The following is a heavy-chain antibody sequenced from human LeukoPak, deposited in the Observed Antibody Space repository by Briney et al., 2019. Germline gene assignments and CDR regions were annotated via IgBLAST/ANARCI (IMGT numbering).Heavy chain of an antibody. Sequence: GGSLRLSCAASGFTFSSYAMSWVRQAPGKGLEWVSYISSSGSIKYYADSVKGRFTISRDNAKNSLYLQMNSLRAEDTAVYYCARDIYYDSTGYYYDWGQGTLVTVSS. CDR2: ISSSGSIK. J-gene: IGHJ4*02. D-gene: IGHD3-22*01. CDR3: ARDIYYDSTGYYYD. V-gene: IGHV3-48*04. CDR1: GFTFSSYA.